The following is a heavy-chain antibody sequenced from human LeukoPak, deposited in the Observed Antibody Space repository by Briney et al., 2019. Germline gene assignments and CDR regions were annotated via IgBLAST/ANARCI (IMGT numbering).Heavy chain of an antibody. CDR2: INHSGST. D-gene: IGHD3-3*02. CDR1: GGSFSGYY. V-gene: IGHV4-34*01. Sequence: SETLSLTCAVYGGSFSGYYWGWIRQPPGKGLEWIGEINHSGSTNYNPSLKSRVTISVDTSKNQFSLKLSSVTAADTAVYYCARGYSDFWSGYGYFDYWGQGTLVTVSS. J-gene: IGHJ4*02. CDR3: ARGYSDFWSGYGYFDY.